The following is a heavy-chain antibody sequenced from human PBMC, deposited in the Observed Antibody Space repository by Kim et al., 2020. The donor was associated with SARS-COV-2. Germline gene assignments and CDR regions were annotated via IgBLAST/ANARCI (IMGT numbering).Heavy chain of an antibody. J-gene: IGHJ4*01. V-gene: IGHV3-30*18. CDR3: AKGRVATSGTPPFDY. D-gene: IGHD6-13*01. CDR2: ISYDGSNK. CDR1: GFTFSSYG. Sequence: GGSLRLSCAASGFTFSSYGMHWVRQAPGKGLEWVAVISYDGSNKYYGDSVKGRFTISRDNSKNTLYLQMNSLRPEDTAVYYCAKGRVATSGTPPFDYWG.